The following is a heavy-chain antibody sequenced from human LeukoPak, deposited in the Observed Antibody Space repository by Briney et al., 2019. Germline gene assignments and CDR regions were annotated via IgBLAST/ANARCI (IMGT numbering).Heavy chain of an antibody. CDR2: IYSGGST. CDR1: GFTVSSNY. CDR3: ARGRLGYYFDY. V-gene: IGHV3-66*02. D-gene: IGHD7-27*01. Sequence: GGSLRLSCAASGFTVSSNYMNWVRQTPGKGLEWVSVIYSGGSTYYADSVKGRFTISRDNSKSTLYLQMNSLRAEDTAVYYCARGRLGYYFDYWGQGTLVTVSS. J-gene: IGHJ4*02.